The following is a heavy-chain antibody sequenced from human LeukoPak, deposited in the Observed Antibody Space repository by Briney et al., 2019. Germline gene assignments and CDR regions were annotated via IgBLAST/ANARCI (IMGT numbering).Heavy chain of an antibody. V-gene: IGHV4-34*01. Sequence: SETLSLTCAVYGGSFSGYYWSWIRQPPGKGLEWIGEINHSGSTSYNPSLKSRVTISVDTSKNQFSLKLSSVTAADTAVYYCARYPVYGDYVRLFDPWGQGTLVTVSS. J-gene: IGHJ5*02. CDR2: INHSGST. CDR3: ARYPVYGDYVRLFDP. CDR1: GGSFSGYY. D-gene: IGHD4-17*01.